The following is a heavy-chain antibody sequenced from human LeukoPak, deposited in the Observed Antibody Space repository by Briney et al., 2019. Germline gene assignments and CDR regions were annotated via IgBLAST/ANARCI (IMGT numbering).Heavy chain of an antibody. CDR3: AREGKNYYGVDP. Sequence: PSQTLSLTCTVSGASISNSDYYWSWIRQHPGKGLEWIGYIYYSGSTYYNPSLKSRVSISVDTSKNQFSLKLSSVTAADTAVYYCAREGKNYYGVDPWGQGTLVTVSS. J-gene: IGHJ5*02. V-gene: IGHV4-31*03. D-gene: IGHD3-10*01. CDR2: IYYSGST. CDR1: GASISNSDYY.